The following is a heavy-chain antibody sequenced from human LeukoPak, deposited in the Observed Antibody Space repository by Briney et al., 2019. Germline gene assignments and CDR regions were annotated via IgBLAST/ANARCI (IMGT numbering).Heavy chain of an antibody. CDR3: GGGVVPAA. CDR1: GGSISSSSYY. J-gene: IGHJ5*02. CDR2: INHSGST. D-gene: IGHD2-2*01. V-gene: IGHV4-39*07. Sequence: SETLSLTCTVSGGSISSSSYYWGWIRQPPGKGLEWIGGINHSGSTNYNPSLKSRVTISVDTSKNQFSLKLSSVTAADTAVYYCGGGVVPAAWGQGTLVTVSS.